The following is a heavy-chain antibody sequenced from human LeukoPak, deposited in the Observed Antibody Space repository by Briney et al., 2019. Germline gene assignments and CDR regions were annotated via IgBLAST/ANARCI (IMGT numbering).Heavy chain of an antibody. V-gene: IGHV4-4*07. CDR3: ARGYSTGSKSFSLYYYMDV. D-gene: IGHD2-8*02. J-gene: IGHJ6*03. CDR1: GCSFTGYF. Sequence: SDTLSLTCTVSGCSFTGYFWTWIRQAAGKGLEWIGRIYTSGSTKYNPSLKSRVTITLDMSKNQFSLKLTSVTAADTAVYYCARGYSTGSKSFSLYYYMDVWGKGTTVTV. CDR2: IYTSGST.